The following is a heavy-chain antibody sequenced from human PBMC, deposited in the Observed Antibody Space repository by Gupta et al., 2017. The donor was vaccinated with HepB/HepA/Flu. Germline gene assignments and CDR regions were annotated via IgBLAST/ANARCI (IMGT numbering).Heavy chain of an antibody. CDR1: GYPFTNYD. CDR2: MNPDSGKT. Sequence: QVRLVQSGAEVKKPGASVKVSCKTSGYPFTNYDINWVRHVTGQGLEWMGWMNPDSGKTDYAQKFQGRVTMTRDTSITTAYMELSSLSSEDTAVYFCARWGYGLTYHMDYWGQGTLVTVSS. V-gene: IGHV1-8*01. CDR3: ARWGYGLTYHMDY. J-gene: IGHJ4*02. D-gene: IGHD5-18*01.